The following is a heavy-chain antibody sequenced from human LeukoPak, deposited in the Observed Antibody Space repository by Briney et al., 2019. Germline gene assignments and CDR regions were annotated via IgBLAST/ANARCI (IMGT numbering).Heavy chain of an antibody. D-gene: IGHD2-2*01. CDR2: IWYDGSNK. Sequence: GGSLRLSCAASGFTFSSYGMHWVRQAPGKGLEWVAVIWYDGSNKYYADSVKGRFTISRDNSKNTLYLQMNSLRAEDTAVYYCARGHSSTGPMDYWGQGTLVTVSS. CDR1: GFTFSSYG. CDR3: ARGHSSTGPMDY. J-gene: IGHJ4*02. V-gene: IGHV3-33*01.